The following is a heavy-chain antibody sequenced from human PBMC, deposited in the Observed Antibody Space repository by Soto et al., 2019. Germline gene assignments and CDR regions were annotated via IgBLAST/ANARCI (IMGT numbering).Heavy chain of an antibody. CDR2: IWHDGSKK. CDR3: ARDQSGYSGYVGTFDY. J-gene: IGHJ4*02. CDR1: GFSFSSFG. V-gene: IGHV3-33*01. D-gene: IGHD5-12*01. Sequence: GGSLRLSCAASGFSFSSFGMHWVRQAPGKGLEWVALIWHDGSKKFYADSVKGRLTISRDNSKNTLYLQMNSLRAGDTAVYYCARDQSGYSGYVGTFDYWGQGILVTVSS.